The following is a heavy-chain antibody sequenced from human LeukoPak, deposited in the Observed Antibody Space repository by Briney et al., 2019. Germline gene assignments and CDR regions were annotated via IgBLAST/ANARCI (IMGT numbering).Heavy chain of an antibody. Sequence: SETLSLTCAVYGGSFSGYYWSWIRQPPGKGLEWIGEINHSGSTNYNPSLKSRVTISVDTSKNQFSLKLSSVTAADTAVYYCARGGWGRLTGRKFDYWGQGTLVTVSS. CDR2: INHSGST. D-gene: IGHD2-21*01. J-gene: IGHJ4*02. CDR1: GGSFSGYY. CDR3: ARGGWGRLTGRKFDY. V-gene: IGHV4-34*01.